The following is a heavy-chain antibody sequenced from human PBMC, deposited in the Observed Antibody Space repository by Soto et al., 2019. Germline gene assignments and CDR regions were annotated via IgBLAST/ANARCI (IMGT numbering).Heavy chain of an antibody. D-gene: IGHD3-22*01. CDR2: IIPFFKGT. Sequence: QVQLVQSGAEVKKPGSWVKVSCKASGGAFSGHAISWLRQAPGQGLEWMGQIIPFFKGTKYAQNFQGRVTITADDSTSTAYMDLSSLTSEDTAVYYCARDVPLNYYDSTYSYYALDFWGQGTTVTVSS. CDR1: GGAFSGHA. J-gene: IGHJ6*02. CDR3: ARDVPLNYYDSTYSYYALDF. V-gene: IGHV1-69*01.